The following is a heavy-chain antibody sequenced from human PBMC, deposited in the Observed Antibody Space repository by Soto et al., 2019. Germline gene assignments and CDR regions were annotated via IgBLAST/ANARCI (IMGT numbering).Heavy chain of an antibody. CDR2: IHNNGGT. Sequence: SETLSLTCTVSGGSISNDYWSWIRQPPGKGLEWIGYIHNNGGTNQNPSLKSRVTMSVDTSKNQFSLSLSSVTAADTAVYYCARAEWFGELTLDYWGQGSLVTVSS. CDR3: ARAEWFGELTLDY. V-gene: IGHV4-59*01. D-gene: IGHD3-10*01. J-gene: IGHJ4*02. CDR1: GGSISNDY.